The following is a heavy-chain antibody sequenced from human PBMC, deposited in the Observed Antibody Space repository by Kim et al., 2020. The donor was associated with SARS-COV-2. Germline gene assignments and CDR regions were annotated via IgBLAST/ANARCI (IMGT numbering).Heavy chain of an antibody. Sequence: GGSLRLSCAASGFTFSRYAMSWVRQAPGKGLEWVSTLGYAGDTYYADSMKGRFTISRDNSKNTLYLQMSSLRAEDTAIYYCTKGGRLEKWVDPWGQGTLVTVSS. CDR1: GFTFSRYA. CDR3: TKGGRLEKWVDP. CDR2: LGYAGDT. J-gene: IGHJ5*02. D-gene: IGHD3-16*01. V-gene: IGHV3-23*01.